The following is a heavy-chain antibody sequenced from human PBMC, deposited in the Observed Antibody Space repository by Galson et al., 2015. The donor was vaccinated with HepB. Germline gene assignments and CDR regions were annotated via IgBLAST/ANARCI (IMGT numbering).Heavy chain of an antibody. CDR2: ISSSSSTI. CDR3: ARGYTIADMIVVYYYYYGMDV. Sequence: SLRLSCAASGFTFSSYSMNWVRQAPGKGLEWVSYISSSSSTIYYADSVKGRFTISRDNAKNSLYLQMNSLRDEDTAVYYCARGYTIADMIVVYYYYYGMDVWGQGTTVSVSS. V-gene: IGHV3-48*02. D-gene: IGHD3-22*01. J-gene: IGHJ6*02. CDR1: GFTFSSYS.